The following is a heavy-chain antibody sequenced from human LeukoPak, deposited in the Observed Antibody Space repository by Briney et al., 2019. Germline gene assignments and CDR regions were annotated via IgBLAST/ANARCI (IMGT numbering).Heavy chain of an antibody. J-gene: IGHJ5*02. CDR1: GFTFSTYA. CDR3: AKGSVSVVPLYDP. D-gene: IGHD2-15*01. CDR2: ISGGGGVT. V-gene: IGHV3-23*01. Sequence: GGSLRLSCAASGFTFSTYAMSWVRQAPGKWLEWVSGISGGGGVTYYADSVKGRFTISRDNSKHTLYLQMNSLRAEDTAVYYCAKGSVSVVPLYDPWGQGTLVTVSS.